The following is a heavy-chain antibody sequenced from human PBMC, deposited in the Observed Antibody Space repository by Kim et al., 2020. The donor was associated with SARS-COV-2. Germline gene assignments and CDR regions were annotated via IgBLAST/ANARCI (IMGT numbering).Heavy chain of an antibody. CDR2: IIPILGIA. CDR1: GGTFSSYA. CDR3: ARGFIFSNYVHSYGMDV. J-gene: IGHJ6*02. Sequence: SVKVSCKASGGTFSSYAISWVRQAPGQGLEWMGRIIPILGIANYAQKFQGRVTITADKSTSTAYMELSSLRSEDTAVYYCARGFIFSNYVHSYGMDVWGQGTTVTVSS. D-gene: IGHD4-4*01. V-gene: IGHV1-69*04.